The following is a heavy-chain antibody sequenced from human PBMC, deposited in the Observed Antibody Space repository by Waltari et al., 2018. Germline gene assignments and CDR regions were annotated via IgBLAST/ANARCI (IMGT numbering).Heavy chain of an antibody. Sequence: QVQLQESGPGLVKPSETLSLTCTVSGYSISSGYYWGWIRQPPGKGLEWIGSIYHSGSTYYNPSLKSRVTISVDTSKNQFSLKLSSVTAADTAVYYCACAVTTFYFDYWGQGTLVTLSS. J-gene: IGHJ4*02. CDR2: IYHSGST. V-gene: IGHV4-38-2*02. CDR3: ACAVTTFYFDY. CDR1: GYSISSGYY. D-gene: IGHD4-17*01.